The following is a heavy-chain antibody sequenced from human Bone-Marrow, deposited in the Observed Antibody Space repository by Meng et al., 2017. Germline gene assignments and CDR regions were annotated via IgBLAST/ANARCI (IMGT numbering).Heavy chain of an antibody. CDR3: GRDQGRELINH. Sequence: QVQLQESGPGLVKPSGTLSLTCTVRGDSISSAIWWSWVRQPPGKGLEWIGEVYHRGDTNYNPSLKSRVDISVDKSKNQFYLSLFSVTAADTAVYYCGRDQGRELINHWGQGTLVTVSS. D-gene: IGHD1-7*01. V-gene: IGHV4-4*02. CDR1: GDSISSAIW. J-gene: IGHJ4*02. CDR2: VYHRGDT.